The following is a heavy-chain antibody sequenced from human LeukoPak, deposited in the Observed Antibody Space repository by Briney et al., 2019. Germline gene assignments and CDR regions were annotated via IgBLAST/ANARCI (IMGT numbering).Heavy chain of an antibody. CDR3: ARGGWLHLDY. D-gene: IGHD5-24*01. J-gene: IGHJ4*02. CDR2: ISSSGTI. CDR1: GFTFSSYE. Sequence: GGSLRLSCAASGFTFSSYEMNWVRQAPGKGLEWVSYISSSGTIYYADSVKGRFTISRDNAKNSLYLQMNSLRDEDTAVYYCARGGWLHLDYWGRGALVTVSP. V-gene: IGHV3-48*03.